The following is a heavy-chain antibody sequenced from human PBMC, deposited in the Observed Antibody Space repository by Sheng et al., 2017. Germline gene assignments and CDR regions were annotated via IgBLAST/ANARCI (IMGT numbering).Heavy chain of an antibody. Sequence: EVQLVESGGGLVQPGGSLRLSCAASGFTLSSYEMNWVRQAPGKGLEWVSYISSSGSTIYYADSVKGRFTISRDNAKNSLYLQMNSLRSEDTAVYYCARVGTMVRGVQPYYYYYGMDFWGQGP. CDR1: GFTLSSYE. J-gene: IGHJ6*02. D-gene: IGHD3-10*01. CDR3: ARVGTMVRGVQPYYYYYGMDF. V-gene: IGHV3-48*03. CDR2: ISSSGSTI.